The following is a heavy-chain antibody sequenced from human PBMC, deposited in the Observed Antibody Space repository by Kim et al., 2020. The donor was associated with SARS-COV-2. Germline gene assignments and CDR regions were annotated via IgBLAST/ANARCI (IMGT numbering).Heavy chain of an antibody. CDR1: GDSISNSNW. D-gene: IGHD6-19*01. Sequence: SETLSLTCAVSGDSISNSNWWSWVRQPPGKGLPWIGEIYHSGTTNYNPSLKSRVTISVDKSKNQFSLKLTSVTAADTAVYYCARNSGPVAGNYYYYYGMDGWGQGTTVTVAS. J-gene: IGHJ6*02. CDR2: IYHSGTT. V-gene: IGHV4-4*02. CDR3: ARNSGPVAGNYYYYYGMDG.